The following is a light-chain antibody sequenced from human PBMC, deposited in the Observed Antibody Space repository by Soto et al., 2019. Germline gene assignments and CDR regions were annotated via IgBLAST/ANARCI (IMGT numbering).Light chain of an antibody. V-gene: IGKV1-39*01. CDR2: AAA. CDR1: QSISSY. J-gene: IGKJ4*01. Sequence: DIQMTQSPSSLSASVGDRVTITCRASQSISSYLNWYQQKPGKAPKLLIYAAASLQSGVASRFSGRGSGTDFTLTISSMQPEDFATYYCQQSYSTPRTFGGGTKVEIK. CDR3: QQSYSTPRT.